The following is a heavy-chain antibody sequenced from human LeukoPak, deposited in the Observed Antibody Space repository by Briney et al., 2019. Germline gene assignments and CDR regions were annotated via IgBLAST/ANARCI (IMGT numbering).Heavy chain of an antibody. CDR1: GGSFSGYY. Sequence: PSETLSLTCAVYGGSFSGYYWSWIRQPPGKGLEWIGEINHSGSTNYNPSLKSRVTISVDTSKNQFSLKLSSVTASDTAVYSCARRRNYYGSGSFDYWGQGTLVTVPS. V-gene: IGHV4-34*01. D-gene: IGHD3-10*01. CDR2: INHSGST. CDR3: ARRRNYYGSGSFDY. J-gene: IGHJ4*02.